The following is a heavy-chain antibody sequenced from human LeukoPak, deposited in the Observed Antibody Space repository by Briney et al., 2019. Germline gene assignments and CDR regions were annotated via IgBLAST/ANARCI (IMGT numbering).Heavy chain of an antibody. CDR2: INHSGST. J-gene: IGHJ4*02. CDR1: GGSFSGYY. CDR3: ARDAYYDILTGPLGRFFDY. Sequence: SETLSLTCAVYGGSFSGYYWSWIRQPPGKGLEWIGEINHSGSTNYNPSLKSRVTISVDTSKNQFSLKLSSVTAADTAVYYCARDAYYDILTGPLGRFFDYWGQGTLVTASS. D-gene: IGHD3-9*01. V-gene: IGHV4-34*01.